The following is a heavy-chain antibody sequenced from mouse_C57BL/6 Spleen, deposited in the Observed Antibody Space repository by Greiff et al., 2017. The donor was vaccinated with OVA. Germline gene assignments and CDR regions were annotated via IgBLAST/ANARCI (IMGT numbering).Heavy chain of an antibody. V-gene: IGHV1-54*01. D-gene: IGHD1-1*01. CDR3: ARDVYCGSSSAWFAY. J-gene: IGHJ3*01. CDR2: INPGSGGT. CDR1: GYAFTNYL. Sequence: QVQLQQSGAELVRPGTSVKVSCKASGYAFTNYLIEWVKQRPGQGLEWIGVINPGSGGTNYNEKFKGKATLTADKSSSTAYMQLISLTSEDSAVYFGARDVYCGSSSAWFAYWGQGTLVTVSA.